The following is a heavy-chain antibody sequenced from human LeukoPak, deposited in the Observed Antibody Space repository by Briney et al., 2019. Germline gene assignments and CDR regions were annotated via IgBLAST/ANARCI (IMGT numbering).Heavy chain of an antibody. V-gene: IGHV3-53*01. D-gene: IGHD3-10*01. J-gene: IGHJ4*02. CDR3: VMRRGFDY. CDR1: GFTVSASS. Sequence: GGSLRLSCAASGFTVSASSMSWARQAPGKGLEWVSVIYIGGSTSYGDSVKGRFTISRHNSRNTLYLQVNSLRAEDTAVYYCVMRRGFDYWGQGTLVSVSS. CDR2: IYIGGST.